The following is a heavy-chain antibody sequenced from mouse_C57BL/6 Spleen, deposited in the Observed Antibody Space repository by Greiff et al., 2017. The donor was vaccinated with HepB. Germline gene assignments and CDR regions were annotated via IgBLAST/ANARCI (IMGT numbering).Heavy chain of an antibody. CDR1: GYTFTDHT. Sequence: QVQLQQSDAELVKPGASVKISCKDSGYTFTDHTLHWMKQRPEQGLEWIGYIYPRDGSTKYNEKFKGKATLTADKYSSTAYMQLNSLTSEDSAVYVCARGLYDYDDAMDYWGRGTSVTDSS. D-gene: IGHD2-4*01. CDR3: ARGLYDYDDAMDY. V-gene: IGHV1-78*01. CDR2: IYPRDGST. J-gene: IGHJ4*01.